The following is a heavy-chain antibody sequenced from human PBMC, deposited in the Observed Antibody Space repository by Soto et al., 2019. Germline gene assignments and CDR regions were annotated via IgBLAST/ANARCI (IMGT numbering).Heavy chain of an antibody. Sequence: EVQLVESGGVVVQPGGSLRLSCAASGFTFDDYTMHWVRQAPGKGLEWVSLISWDGGSTYYADSVKGRFTISRDNTKTSLYLKMTSLRTEDTALYYCAKGAAAMGMIDYWGQGPLVTVSS. CDR1: GFTFDDYT. J-gene: IGHJ4*02. CDR2: ISWDGGST. D-gene: IGHD6-13*01. V-gene: IGHV3-43*01. CDR3: AKGAAAMGMIDY.